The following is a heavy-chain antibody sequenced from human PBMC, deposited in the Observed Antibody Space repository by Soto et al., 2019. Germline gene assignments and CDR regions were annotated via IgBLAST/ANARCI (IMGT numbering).Heavy chain of an antibody. D-gene: IGHD5-18*01. Sequence: ESGPTLVNPTQTLRLTCTFSGLSVSTSGMCVSWIRQPPGKALEWLARIDWDDDKYYSTSLKTRLTISKDTSKNQVVLTMTNMDPVDTATYYCARSTPQLNYYYGMDVWGQGTTVTVSS. CDR1: GLSVSTSGMC. CDR2: IDWDDDK. J-gene: IGHJ6*02. CDR3: ARSTPQLNYYYGMDV. V-gene: IGHV2-70*11.